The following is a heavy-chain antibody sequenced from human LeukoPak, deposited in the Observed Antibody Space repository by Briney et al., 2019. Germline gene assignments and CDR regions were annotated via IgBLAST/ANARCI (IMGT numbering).Heavy chain of an antibody. Sequence: SETLSLTCTVSGGSISSYYWSWIRQPPGKGLEWIGYIYYSGSTNYNPSLKSRVTISVDTSKNQFSLKLSSVTAADTAVYYCARGQGYQLLSTRYYYGMDVWGQGTTVTVSS. CDR1: GGSISSYY. J-gene: IGHJ6*02. CDR2: IYYSGST. CDR3: ARGQGYQLLSTRYYYGMDV. V-gene: IGHV4-59*01. D-gene: IGHD2-2*01.